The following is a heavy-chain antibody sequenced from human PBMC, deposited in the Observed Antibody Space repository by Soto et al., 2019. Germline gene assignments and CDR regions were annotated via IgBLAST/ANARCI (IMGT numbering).Heavy chain of an antibody. D-gene: IGHD2-2*02. Sequence: QVQLQQWGAGLLKPSETLSLTCAVYGGSFSGYYWSWIRQPPGKGLEWIGEINHSGSTNYNPSLKSRVTISVDTSKNQFSLKLSSVTAADTAVYYCARVSLPGSKVVPAALHPWFDPWGQGTLVTVSS. V-gene: IGHV4-34*01. CDR2: INHSGST. J-gene: IGHJ5*02. CDR1: GGSFSGYY. CDR3: ARVSLPGSKVVPAALHPWFDP.